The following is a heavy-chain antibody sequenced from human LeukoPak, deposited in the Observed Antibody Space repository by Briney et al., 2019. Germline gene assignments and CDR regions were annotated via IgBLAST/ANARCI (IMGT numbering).Heavy chain of an antibody. Sequence: PGGSLRPSCAASGFTFSSYAMHWVRQAPGEGLEWVAVISYDGSNKYYADSVKGRFTISRDNSKNTLYLQMNSLRAEDTAVYYCARDPTSGTLYYFDYWGQGTLVTVSS. CDR1: GFTFSSYA. D-gene: IGHD1-26*01. CDR3: ARDPTSGTLYYFDY. CDR2: ISYDGSNK. J-gene: IGHJ4*02. V-gene: IGHV3-30-3*01.